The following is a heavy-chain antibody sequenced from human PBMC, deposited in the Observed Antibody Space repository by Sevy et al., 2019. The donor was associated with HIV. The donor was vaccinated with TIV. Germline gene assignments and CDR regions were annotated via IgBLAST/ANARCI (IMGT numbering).Heavy chain of an antibody. CDR3: ATTKDYYDSSGYPFDY. Sequence: ASVKVSCKVSGYTLAKFSIHWVRQAPGKGLEWMTSFDPEDGDPEDGKTIYAQKFLGRLTMTEETSTDTAYMELSSLRSDDTAVYYCATTKDYYDSSGYPFDYWGQGTLVTVSS. CDR1: GYTLAKFS. J-gene: IGHJ4*02. CDR2: FDPEDGDPEDGKT. V-gene: IGHV1-24*01. D-gene: IGHD3-22*01.